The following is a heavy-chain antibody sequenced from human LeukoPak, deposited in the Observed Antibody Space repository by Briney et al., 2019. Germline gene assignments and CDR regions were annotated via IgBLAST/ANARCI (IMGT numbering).Heavy chain of an antibody. V-gene: IGHV3-23*01. CDR2: ISGSGAYT. CDR1: GFTFSSYA. CDR3: AKYFAPGSYYKLPH. D-gene: IGHD3-10*01. Sequence: QTGESLRLSCAASGFTFSSYAMSWVRQAPGKGLEWVSTISGSGAYTYYADSVKGRFTISRDNSKNTLYLQMNSLRAEDTAVYYCAKYFAPGSYYKLPHWGQGTLVTVSS. J-gene: IGHJ1*01.